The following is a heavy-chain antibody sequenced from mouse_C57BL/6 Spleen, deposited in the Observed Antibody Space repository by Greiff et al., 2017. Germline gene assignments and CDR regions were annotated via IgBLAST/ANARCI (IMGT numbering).Heavy chain of an antibody. D-gene: IGHD4-1*01. V-gene: IGHV1-52*01. CDR3: ARHWDY. J-gene: IGHJ2*01. CDR1: GYTFTSYW. CDR2: IDPSDRET. Sequence: QVQLQQPGAELVRPGSSVKLSCKASGYTFTSYWMHWVKQRPIQGLEWIGNIDPSDRETHYNQKFKDKATLTVDKSSSTAYMQLSSLTSEDSAVYYCARHWDYWGQGTTLTVSS.